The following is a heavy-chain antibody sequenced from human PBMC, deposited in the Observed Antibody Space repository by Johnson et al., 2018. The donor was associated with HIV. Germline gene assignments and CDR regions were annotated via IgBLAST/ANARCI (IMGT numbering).Heavy chain of an antibody. D-gene: IGHD4-23*01. CDR1: GSTFRGYA. V-gene: IGHV3-30*04. Sequence: QVQLVESGGGVVQPGDSLRLSCAEYGSTFRGYALHWVRQAPGKGLEWVALISYDGTDHYYADSVKARFTISRDNSKNTLYLQMNSLRGDDTGVYYCARDPGHGGRLYDAFDFRGQGTKVIVSS. J-gene: IGHJ3*01. CDR2: ISYDGTDH. CDR3: ARDPGHGGRLYDAFDF.